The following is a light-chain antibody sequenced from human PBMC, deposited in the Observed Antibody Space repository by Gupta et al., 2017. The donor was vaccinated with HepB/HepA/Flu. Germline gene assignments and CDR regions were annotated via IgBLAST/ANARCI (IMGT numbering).Light chain of an antibody. Sequence: DIVVTQSTDSLPVSLGERATISCKSSQSVLYSSNNKNYLAWYQQKAGQPPKLLIHWASTRESGVPDRFSGSGSGTDFTLTISRLKAEDVAVYYCQQYYMTPFTFGPGTKVDIK. CDR1: QSVLYSSNNKNY. J-gene: IGKJ3*01. CDR3: QQYYMTPFT. CDR2: WAS. V-gene: IGKV4-1*01.